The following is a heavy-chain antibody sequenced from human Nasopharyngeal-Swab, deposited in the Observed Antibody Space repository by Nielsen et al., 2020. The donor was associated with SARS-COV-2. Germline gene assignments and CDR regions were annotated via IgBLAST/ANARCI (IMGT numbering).Heavy chain of an antibody. Sequence: ASVKVSCKVSGYTLTELSMHWVRQAPGKGLEWRGGFDPDDGETIYAQKFQGRVTMTEDTSTDTAYMELSSLRSEDTAVYYCATAPGYYDSSGASKKLGFGWFDPWGQGTLVTVSS. J-gene: IGHJ5*02. CDR2: FDPDDGET. CDR3: ATAPGYYDSSGASKKLGFGWFDP. D-gene: IGHD3-22*01. V-gene: IGHV1-24*01. CDR1: GYTLTELS.